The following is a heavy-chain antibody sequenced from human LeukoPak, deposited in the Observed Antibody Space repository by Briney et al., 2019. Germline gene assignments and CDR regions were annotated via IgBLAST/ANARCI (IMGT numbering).Heavy chain of an antibody. CDR3: VKDLVAASENVRGWYPMDY. CDR1: GFTFAEYT. D-gene: IGHD6-19*01. V-gene: IGHV3-43*01. J-gene: IGHJ4*02. CDR2: ISWNGARI. Sequence: GGTLRLSCAASGFTFAEYTMHWVRQAPGKGLEWVSLISWNGARIHYGDSVKGRLTISRGNSKNSLYLQMNSLRTEDTALYYCVKDLVAASENVRGWYPMDYWGQGTLVTVSS.